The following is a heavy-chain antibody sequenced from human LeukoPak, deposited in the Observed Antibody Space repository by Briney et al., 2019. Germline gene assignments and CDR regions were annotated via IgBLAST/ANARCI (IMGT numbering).Heavy chain of an antibody. CDR1: GGSMSPYF. D-gene: IGHD1-26*01. J-gene: IGHJ4*02. CDR2: IYPSGNT. V-gene: IGHV4-4*07. CDR3: ARVWDTNFDY. Sequence: SETLSLTCTVSGGSMSPYFWSWIRQPAGKGLEWIGRIYPSGNTNYNPSLKSRVTMSVDTSKNQFSLTLSSVTAADTAVYYCARVWDTNFDYWGQGTLVTVSS.